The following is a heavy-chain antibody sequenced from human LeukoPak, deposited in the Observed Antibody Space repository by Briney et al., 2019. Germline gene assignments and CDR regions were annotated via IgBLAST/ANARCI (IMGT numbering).Heavy chain of an antibody. D-gene: IGHD3-22*01. CDR2: ISGSGTGT. J-gene: IGHJ3*02. V-gene: IGHV3-23*01. CDR1: GFTFSSSA. Sequence: GGSLRLSCAASGFTFSSSAMSWVRQAPGKGLYWVSAISGSGTGTYYADSVKGRFTISRDNAKNSLYLQMNSLRAEDTAVYYCARVYYYDSSGYPDAFNIWGQGTMVTVSS. CDR3: ARVYYYDSSGYPDAFNI.